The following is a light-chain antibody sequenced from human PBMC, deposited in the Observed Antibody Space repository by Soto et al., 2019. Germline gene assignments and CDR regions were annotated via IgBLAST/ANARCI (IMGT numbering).Light chain of an antibody. CDR3: CSYAGSSIL. Sequence: QSALTQPASVSGSPGQSITISCTGTSSDVGSYNLVSWYQQHPGKAPKLMIYEGRKRPSGVSNRFSGSKSGTTASLTISGLQAEDEAYYYCCSYAGSSILFGGGTKVTVL. CDR2: EGR. V-gene: IGLV2-23*01. J-gene: IGLJ2*01. CDR1: SSDVGSYNL.